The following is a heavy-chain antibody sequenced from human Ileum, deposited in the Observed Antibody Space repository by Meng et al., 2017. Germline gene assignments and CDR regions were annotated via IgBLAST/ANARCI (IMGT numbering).Heavy chain of an antibody. J-gene: IGHJ4*02. Sequence: GGSLRLSCKGSGYSFTSYWIGWVRQMPGKGLEWMGIIYPGDSDTRYSPSFQGQVTISADKSISTAYLQWSSLKASDTAMYYCARLGVGATIRYYFDYWGQGTLVTVSS. CDR3: ARLGVGATIRYYFDY. D-gene: IGHD1-26*01. CDR1: GYSFTSYW. CDR2: IYPGDSDT. V-gene: IGHV5-51*01.